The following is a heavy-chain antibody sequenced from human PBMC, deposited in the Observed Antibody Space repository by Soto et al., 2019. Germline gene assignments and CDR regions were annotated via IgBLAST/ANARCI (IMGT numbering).Heavy chain of an antibody. CDR1: AGSFSGYY. J-gene: IGHJ3*02. V-gene: IGHV4-34*01. CDR2: INHSGST. CDR3: ASGWATRIVVAPDAFHI. D-gene: IGHD3-22*01. Sequence: SETLSLTCAVYAGSFSGYYWSWIRQPPGKGLEWIGEINHSGSTNYNPSLKSRVTISVDTSKNQFSPKLSSVTGADTAVYYCASGWATRIVVAPDAFHISGPGTIVTV.